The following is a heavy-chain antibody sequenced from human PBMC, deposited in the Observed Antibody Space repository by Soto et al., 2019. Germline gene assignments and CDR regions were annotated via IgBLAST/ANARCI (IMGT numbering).Heavy chain of an antibody. CDR1: GFTFSSYG. V-gene: IGHV3-33*01. CDR2: IWYDGSNK. Sequence: LRLSCAASGFTFSSYGMHWVRQAPGKGLEWVAVIWYDGSNKYYADSVKGRFTISRDNSKNTLYLQMNSLRAEDTAVYYCARAYYDFWSGYDYGMDVWGQGTTVTVS. D-gene: IGHD3-3*01. J-gene: IGHJ6*02. CDR3: ARAYYDFWSGYDYGMDV.